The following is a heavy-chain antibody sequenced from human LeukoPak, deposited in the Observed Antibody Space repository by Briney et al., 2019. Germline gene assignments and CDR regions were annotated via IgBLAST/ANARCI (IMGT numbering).Heavy chain of an antibody. Sequence: SETLSLTCTVSGGSISSSSYYWGWIRQPPGKGLEWIGSIYYGGSTYYNPSLKGRVTISVDTSKNQFSLKLSSVTAADTAVYYCARSLVAAAAPGYWGQGTLVTVSS. CDR1: GGSISSSSYY. V-gene: IGHV4-39*07. CDR3: ARSLVAAAAPGY. CDR2: IYYGGST. J-gene: IGHJ4*02. D-gene: IGHD6-13*01.